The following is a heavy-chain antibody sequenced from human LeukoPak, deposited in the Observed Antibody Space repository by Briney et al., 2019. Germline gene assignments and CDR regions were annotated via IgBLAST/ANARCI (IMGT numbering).Heavy chain of an antibody. V-gene: IGHV3-49*03. CDR1: GFTFGDYV. CDR2: IRNKPYGETT. D-gene: IGHD3-10*01. Sequence: GGSLRLSCSASGFTFGDYVMSWFRQAPGKGLEWVGFIRNKPYGETTQYAAPVKGRFTISRDDTKSIAYLQMNSLQPEDTAVYFCTRERAIYGSGKDFDFWGQGTLVTVSS. CDR3: TRERAIYGSGKDFDF. J-gene: IGHJ4*02.